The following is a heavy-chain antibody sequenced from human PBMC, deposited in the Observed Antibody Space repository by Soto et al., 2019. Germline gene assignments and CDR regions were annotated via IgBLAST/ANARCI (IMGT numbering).Heavy chain of an antibody. Sequence: GGSLRLSCTVSGFTFSDNYIDWVRQAPGKGLEWVGRSRDKAQGYSTIYAASVKGRFTTSRDESKSSVYLQMNSLKTEDTAIYYCVRTTYFSDSSVYTRFFDYWGQGTLVTVSS. CDR2: SRDKAQGYST. CDR3: VRTTYFSDSSVYTRFFDY. J-gene: IGHJ4*02. D-gene: IGHD3-22*01. V-gene: IGHV3-72*01. CDR1: GFTFSDNY.